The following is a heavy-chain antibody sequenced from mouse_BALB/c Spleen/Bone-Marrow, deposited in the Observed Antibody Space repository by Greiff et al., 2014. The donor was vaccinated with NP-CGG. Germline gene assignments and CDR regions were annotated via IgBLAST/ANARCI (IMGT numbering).Heavy chain of an antibody. V-gene: IGHV1S81*02. J-gene: IGHJ2*01. Sequence: QVQLKESGAELVKPGASVKLSCKASGYTFASYWMHWVKQRPGQGLDWIGGINPSNGRTNYNEKFRSMATLTVDKSSSTAYMQLSSLTSEDSAVYYCARRYYGSSYLLDYWGQGTTLTVSS. CDR3: ARRYYGSSYLLDY. CDR2: INPSNGRT. CDR1: GYTFASYW. D-gene: IGHD1-1*01.